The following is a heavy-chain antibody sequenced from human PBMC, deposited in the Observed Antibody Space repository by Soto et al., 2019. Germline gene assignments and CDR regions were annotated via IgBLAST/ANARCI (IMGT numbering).Heavy chain of an antibody. D-gene: IGHD1-20*01. V-gene: IGHV1-69*04. Sequence: GASVKVSCKASGGTFSSYTISWVRQAPGQGLEWMGRIIPILGIANYAQKFRGRVTITADKSTSTAYMELSSLRSEDTAVYYCARDPPYITGTTLGPFVWGQGTLVTVSS. CDR2: IIPILGIA. CDR1: GGTFSSYT. J-gene: IGHJ4*02. CDR3: ARDPPYITGTTLGPFV.